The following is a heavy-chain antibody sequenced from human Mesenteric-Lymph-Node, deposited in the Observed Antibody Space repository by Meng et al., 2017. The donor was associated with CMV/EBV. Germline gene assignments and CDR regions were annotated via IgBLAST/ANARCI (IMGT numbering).Heavy chain of an antibody. V-gene: IGHV4-34*01. CDR2: INHSGST. CDR1: GGSFSGYY. J-gene: IGHJ4*02. Sequence: VPLVQWGAGLLKPSETLSRTCSVYGGSFSGYYWSWIRQPPGKGLEWIGEINHSGSTNYNPSLKSRVTISVDTSKNQFSLKLSSVTAADTAVYYCARHQRWLKSEGGFNYWGQGTLVTVSS. CDR3: ARHQRWLKSEGGFNY. D-gene: IGHD4-23*01.